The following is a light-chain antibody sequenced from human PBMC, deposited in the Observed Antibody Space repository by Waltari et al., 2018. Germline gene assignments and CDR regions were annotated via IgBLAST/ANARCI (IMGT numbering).Light chain of an antibody. V-gene: IGLV1-44*01. Sequence: QSVLTQPPSASGTPGQRVAISCSGSTSNIAINTVNWYQQLPGAAPKLLIYSRNQRPSGVPDRFSGSKSGTTASLAISGLQSEDEADDYCATWDDSLNVPLFGGGTKLTVL. CDR1: TSNIAINT. J-gene: IGLJ2*01. CDR3: ATWDDSLNVPL. CDR2: SRN.